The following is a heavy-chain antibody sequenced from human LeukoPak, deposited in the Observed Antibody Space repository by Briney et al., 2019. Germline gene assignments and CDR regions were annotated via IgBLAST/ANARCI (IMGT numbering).Heavy chain of an antibody. J-gene: IGHJ4*02. CDR1: GYTFTGYY. V-gene: IGHV1-2*02. D-gene: IGHD3-22*01. CDR3: ARDNSHYYYHSSGYSFDY. Sequence: ASVKVSCKASGYTFTGYYMHWVRQAPGQGLEWMGWINPNSGGTIYAQKFQGRVTMTRDMSTSTVYMELSSLRSEDTAVYYCARDNSHYYYHSSGYSFDYWGQGTRVTVSS. CDR2: INPNSGGT.